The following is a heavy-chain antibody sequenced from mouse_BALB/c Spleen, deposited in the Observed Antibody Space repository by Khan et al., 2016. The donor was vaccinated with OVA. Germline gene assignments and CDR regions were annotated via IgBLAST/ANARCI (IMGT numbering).Heavy chain of an antibody. CDR2: INTYTGEP. Sequence: QIQLVQSGPELKKPGETVKISCKASGYTFTNYGINWVKQAPGKGLKWMGWINTYTGEPTYADDFKGRFAFSLETSANTAYLQINNLKNEDTAIYFCARGASYDKALYALDYWGQGTSVTVSS. CDR3: ARGASYDKALYALDY. J-gene: IGHJ4*01. D-gene: IGHD1-1*01. V-gene: IGHV9-3-1*01. CDR1: GYTFTNYG.